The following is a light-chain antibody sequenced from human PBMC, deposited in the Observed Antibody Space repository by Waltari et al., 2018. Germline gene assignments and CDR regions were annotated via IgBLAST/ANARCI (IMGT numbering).Light chain of an antibody. V-gene: IGKV1-12*01. CDR3: QQADIFPLT. CDR2: AAS. Sequence: DIVMTQSPSSMSASVGDRITMTCRASEDIGTYLAWYQQKPGEAPQLLISAASILQSGVPSRFSGSGSGTDFTLTISSLLPEDFATYFCQQADIFPLTFGGGTKVEVK. J-gene: IGKJ4*01. CDR1: EDIGTY.